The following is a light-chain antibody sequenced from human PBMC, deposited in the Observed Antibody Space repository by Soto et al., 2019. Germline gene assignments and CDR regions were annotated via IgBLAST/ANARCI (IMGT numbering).Light chain of an antibody. J-gene: IGLJ2*01. CDR1: SGDVGGYNF. V-gene: IGLV2-11*01. CDR2: DVS. Sequence: QSVLTQPRSVSGSPGQLVTISCTGTSGDVGGYNFVSWYQQHPGKVPTLVVFDVSHRPSGVPDRFSGSKSGNTASLTISGLQAEDEADYYCCSYGGSYTWVFGGGTKLTVL. CDR3: CSYGGSYTWV.